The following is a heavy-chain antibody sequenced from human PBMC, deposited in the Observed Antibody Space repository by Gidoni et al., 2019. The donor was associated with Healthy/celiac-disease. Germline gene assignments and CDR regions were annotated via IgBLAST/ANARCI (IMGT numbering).Heavy chain of an antibody. D-gene: IGHD2-2*01. CDR2: ISGSGGST. CDR1: GFNFSDNA. Sequence: EGQRLEAWGGWVQPGGSLGRSCAASGFNFSDNARSWVRQAPGKGLEWVSAISGSGGSTYYADSVKGRFTISRNNSKNTLYLQMNSLRAEDTAVYYCAKGGLVPAAIVCYFDLWGRGTLVTVSS. V-gene: IGHV3-23*01. J-gene: IGHJ2*01. CDR3: AKGGLVPAAIVCYFDL.